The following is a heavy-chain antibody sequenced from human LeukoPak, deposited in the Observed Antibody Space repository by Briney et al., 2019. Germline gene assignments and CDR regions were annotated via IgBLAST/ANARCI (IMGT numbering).Heavy chain of an antibody. J-gene: IGHJ4*02. CDR2: INDNSDTI. CDR3: VRDLFGRDRRPFDC. CDR1: EFTFSDYY. D-gene: IGHD3-16*01. V-gene: IGHV3-11*04. Sequence: GGSLRLSCAASEFTFSDYYMSWIRQAPGKGLECVSYINDNSDTIFYADSVKGRFTISRDNAKNSLYLQMNSLGAEDTAVYYCVRDLFGRDRRPFDCWGQGTLVTVSS.